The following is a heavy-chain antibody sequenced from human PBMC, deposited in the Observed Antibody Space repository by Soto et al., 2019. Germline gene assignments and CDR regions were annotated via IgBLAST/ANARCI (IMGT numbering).Heavy chain of an antibody. Sequence: PSETQSLTCAVSGGSISSGGYSWSWIRQPPGKGLEWIGYIYHSGSTYYNPSLKSRVTISVDTSKNQFSLKLSSVTAADTAVYYCARDIGIAAAGTNHWGQGTLVTVSS. J-gene: IGHJ5*02. V-gene: IGHV4-30-2*05. CDR1: GGSISSGGYS. CDR3: ARDIGIAAAGTNH. CDR2: IYHSGST. D-gene: IGHD6-13*01.